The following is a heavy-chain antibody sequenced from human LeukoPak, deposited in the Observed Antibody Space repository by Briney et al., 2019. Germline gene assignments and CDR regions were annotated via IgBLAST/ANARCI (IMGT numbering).Heavy chain of an antibody. D-gene: IGHD1-26*01. CDR2: ISARGGGT. V-gene: IGHV3-23*01. CDR1: GFTFSNYA. J-gene: IGHJ4*02. CDR3: AKDQDPYSGSYDYFGY. Sequence: PGGSLRLSCAASGFTFSNYAMSWVRQAPGKGLEWVSTISARGGGTYYADSVKGRFTISRDNSKNTLYLQMNSLRAEDTAVYYCAKDQDPYSGSYDYFGYWGQGTMVTVSS.